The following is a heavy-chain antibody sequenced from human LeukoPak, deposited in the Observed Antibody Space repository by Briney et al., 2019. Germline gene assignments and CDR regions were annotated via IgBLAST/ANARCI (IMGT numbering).Heavy chain of an antibody. CDR3: ARDTDPQHYGSGYPDY. J-gene: IGHJ4*02. V-gene: IGHV3-11*01. Sequence: PGGSLRLSCAASGFTFSDYYMSWIRQAPGKGLEWVSYITSSGSTIYYADSVKGRFTISRDNAKNSLYLQMNSLRAEDTAVYYCARDTDPQHYGSGYPDYWGQGTLVTVSS. CDR2: ITSSGSTI. CDR1: GFTFSDYY. D-gene: IGHD3-10*01.